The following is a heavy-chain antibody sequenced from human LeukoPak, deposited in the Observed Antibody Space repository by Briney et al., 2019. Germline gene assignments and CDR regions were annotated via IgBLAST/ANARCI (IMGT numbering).Heavy chain of an antibody. Sequence: SVKVSCKASGGTFSSYAISWVRQAPGQGLEWMGGIIPIFGTANYAQKFQGRVTITADESTSTAYMELSSLRSEDTAVYYCAREGHSGYDSGYWGQGTLVTVSS. V-gene: IGHV1-69*13. CDR1: GGTFSSYA. CDR3: AREGHSGYDSGY. CDR2: IIPIFGTA. J-gene: IGHJ4*02. D-gene: IGHD5-12*01.